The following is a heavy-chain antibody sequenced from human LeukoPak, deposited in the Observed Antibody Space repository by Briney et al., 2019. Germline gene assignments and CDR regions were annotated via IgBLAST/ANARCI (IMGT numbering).Heavy chain of an antibody. CDR1: GFTFSSCA. CDR3: ARDPTADDY. V-gene: IGHV3-23*01. D-gene: IGHD2-2*01. J-gene: IGHJ4*02. Sequence: GRSLRLSCEASGFTFSSCAMSWVRQAPGKGLEWVSAISGSGGSTYYADSVKGRFTISRDNPKNTLYLQMNSLRAEDTAVYYCARDPTADDYWGQGTLVTVSS. CDR2: ISGSGGST.